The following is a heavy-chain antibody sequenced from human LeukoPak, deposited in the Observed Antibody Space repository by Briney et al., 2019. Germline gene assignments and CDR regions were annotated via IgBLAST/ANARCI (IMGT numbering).Heavy chain of an antibody. J-gene: IGHJ6*03. CDR3: ARMMLGSSSWYSVDMDV. D-gene: IGHD6-13*01. CDR2: INHSGST. CDR1: GGSFSGYY. Sequence: SETLSLTCAVYGGSFSGYYWSWIRQPPGKGLEWVGEINHSGSTNYNPCLQSRVTISLDTSKNQSSLKVTSVTAVDTAVYYCARMMLGSSSWYSVDMDVWGNGTTVTISS. V-gene: IGHV4-34*01.